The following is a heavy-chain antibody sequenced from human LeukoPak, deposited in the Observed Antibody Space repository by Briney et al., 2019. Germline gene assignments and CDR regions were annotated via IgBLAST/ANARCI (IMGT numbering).Heavy chain of an antibody. D-gene: IGHD3-10*01. CDR1: GFTFSSYA. V-gene: IGHV3-23*01. Sequence: GSLRLSCAASGFTFSSYAMSWVRQAPGKGLEWVSAIIGSGGSTYYADSVKGRFTISRDNSKNTLYLQMNSLRAEDTAVYYCARVYGSGSYYSPPFGYWGQGTLVTVSS. CDR3: ARVYGSGSYYSPPFGY. CDR2: IIGSGGST. J-gene: IGHJ4*02.